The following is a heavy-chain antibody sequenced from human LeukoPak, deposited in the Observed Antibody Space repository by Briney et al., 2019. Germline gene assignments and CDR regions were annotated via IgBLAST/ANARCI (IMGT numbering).Heavy chain of an antibody. CDR3: ARGVEPLAANTLAY. Sequence: GGSLRLSCVASGFTFRDYSMAWVRQVPGGGLEWVSVLYSDGNTKYADSVQGRFTISRDNSKNTLYLEMNSLSPDDTAVYYCARGVEPLAANTLAYWGQGTLVTVSS. CDR2: LYSDGNT. J-gene: IGHJ4*02. V-gene: IGHV3-53*01. D-gene: IGHD1-14*01. CDR1: GFTFRDYS.